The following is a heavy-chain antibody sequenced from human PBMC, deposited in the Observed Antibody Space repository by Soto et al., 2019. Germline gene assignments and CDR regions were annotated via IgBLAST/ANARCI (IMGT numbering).Heavy chain of an antibody. CDR3: ARLGVVVAATSVRYAFDI. CDR1: GGSISSSSYY. CDR2: IYYSGST. J-gene: IGHJ3*02. Sequence: SETLSLTCTVSGGSISSSSYYWGWIRQPPGKGLEWIGSIYYSGSTYYNPSLKSRVTISVDTSKNQFSLKLSSVTAADTAVYYCARLGVVVAATSVRYAFDIWGQGTMVTVSS. V-gene: IGHV4-39*01. D-gene: IGHD2-15*01.